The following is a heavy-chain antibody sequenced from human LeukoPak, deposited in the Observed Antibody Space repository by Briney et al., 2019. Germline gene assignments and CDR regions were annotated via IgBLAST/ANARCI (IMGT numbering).Heavy chain of an antibody. V-gene: IGHV1-8*01. CDR1: GYTFTSYE. D-gene: IGHD5-18*01. J-gene: IGHJ4*02. Sequence: ASVKVSFKASGYTFTSYESNWVGQAAGQGREGMGWMNPNSGNTGYAQKFQGRVTMTRNTAISTAYMELSSLRSEDTAVYYCAIVYSYGYYAVSPYYFDYWGQGTLVTVSS. CDR3: AIVYSYGYYAVSPYYFDY. CDR2: MNPNSGNT.